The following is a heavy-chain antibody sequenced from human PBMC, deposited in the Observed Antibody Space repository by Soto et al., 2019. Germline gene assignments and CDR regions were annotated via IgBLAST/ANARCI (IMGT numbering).Heavy chain of an antibody. V-gene: IGHV4-34*01. J-gene: IGHJ3*02. D-gene: IGHD3-3*01. Sequence: PSETLSLTCAVYGGSFSGYYWSWIRQPPGKGLEWIGEINHSGSTNYNPSLKSRVTISVDTSKNQFSLKLSSVTAADTAVYYCARFTYYDFWSGFPALDAFDIWGQGTMVT. CDR3: ARFTYYDFWSGFPALDAFDI. CDR2: INHSGST. CDR1: GGSFSGYY.